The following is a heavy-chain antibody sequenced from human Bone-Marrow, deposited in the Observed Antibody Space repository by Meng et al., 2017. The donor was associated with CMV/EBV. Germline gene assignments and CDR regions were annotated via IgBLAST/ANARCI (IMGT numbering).Heavy chain of an antibody. D-gene: IGHD6-6*01. Sequence: GGSLRLSCKASGYSFTSYWIGWVRQMPGKGLEWLGIIYPGDSDTRYSPSFQGQVTISADKSISTAYLQWSSLKAADTAMYYCARLSESSSDYYFDYWGQGTLVTVSS. CDR3: ARLSESSSDYYFDY. CDR1: GYSFTSYW. CDR2: IYPGDSDT. J-gene: IGHJ4*02. V-gene: IGHV5-51*01.